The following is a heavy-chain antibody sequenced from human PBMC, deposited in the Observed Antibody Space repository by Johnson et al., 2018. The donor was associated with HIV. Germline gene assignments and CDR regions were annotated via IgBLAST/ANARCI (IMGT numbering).Heavy chain of an antibody. D-gene: IGHD6-13*01. Sequence: MLLVESGGGLIQPGGSLRLSCAASGFTVSSNYMSWVRQAPGKGLEWVSVIYSGGSTYYADSVKGRFTISRDNSKNTLYLQMISLRAEDTAVYYCARADSSSSPWMGLDIWCQGKMVTVSS. CDR1: GFTVSSNY. CDR3: ARADSSSSPWMGLDI. J-gene: IGHJ3*02. V-gene: IGHV3-53*01. CDR2: IYSGGST.